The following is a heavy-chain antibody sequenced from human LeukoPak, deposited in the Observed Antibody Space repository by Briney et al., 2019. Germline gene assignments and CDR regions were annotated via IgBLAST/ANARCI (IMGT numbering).Heavy chain of an antibody. CDR2: ISKDGSQK. V-gene: IGHV3-30*17. D-gene: IGHD2-2*01. CDR3: ARDSGVTSGWPERGYY. Sequence: GGSLRLSCATSGFIFGDYLLHWVRQAPGKGLEWVALISKDGSQKYYADSVKGRFTISRDYSKNTLPLQMASLRSDDTGVYFCARDSGVTSGWPERGYYWGQGTLVAVS. CDR1: GFIFGDYL. J-gene: IGHJ4*02.